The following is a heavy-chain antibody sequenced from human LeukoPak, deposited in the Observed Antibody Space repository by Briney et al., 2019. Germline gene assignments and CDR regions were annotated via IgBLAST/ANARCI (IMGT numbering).Heavy chain of an antibody. CDR2: ISAYNSNT. D-gene: IGHD5-18*01. J-gene: IGHJ3*02. V-gene: IGHV1-18*01. CDR3: ARGGVQLWSRNAFDI. Sequence: ASLKLSCKASGYTFTSYGISWVRQAPGQGLERMGWISAYNSNTNYAQKLQGRVTMTTDKSTSTAYMELRSLRSDDTAVYYCARGGVQLWSRNAFDIWGQGTMVTVSS. CDR1: GYTFTSYG.